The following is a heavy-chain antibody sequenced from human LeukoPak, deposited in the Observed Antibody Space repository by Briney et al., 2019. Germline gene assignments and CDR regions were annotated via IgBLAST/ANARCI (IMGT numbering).Heavy chain of an antibody. CDR1: GFTFSSYW. CDR3: AKGRLDWDILTGPFDY. CDR2: IKQDGSAK. D-gene: IGHD3-9*01. Sequence: GGSLRLSCAASGFTFSSYWMSWVRQAPGKGLEWVANIKQDGSAKNYADSVKGRFTISRDNAKNSLYLQMNSLRAEDTALYYCAKGRLDWDILTGPFDYWGQGTLVTVSS. V-gene: IGHV3-7*03. J-gene: IGHJ4*02.